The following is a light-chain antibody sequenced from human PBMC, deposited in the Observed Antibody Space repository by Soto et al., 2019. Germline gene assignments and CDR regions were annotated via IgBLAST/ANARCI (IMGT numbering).Light chain of an antibody. V-gene: IGKV1-9*01. CDR2: PAS. Sequence: DIQLTQSPSFLSAFVGDRVTVSCRASQDISSSLAWFQQKAGIVPQLLVYPASTLQDGVPSRFSGSGCGTYFTLAITNLQAEDLPTYYCQHHRTYPFSFGPGTKLDIK. CDR3: QHHRTYPFS. CDR1: QDISSS. J-gene: IGKJ2*03.